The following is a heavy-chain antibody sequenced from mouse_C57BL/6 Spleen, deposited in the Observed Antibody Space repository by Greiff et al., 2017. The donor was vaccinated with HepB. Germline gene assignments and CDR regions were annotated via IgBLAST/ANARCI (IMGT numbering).Heavy chain of an antibody. V-gene: IGHV5-9-1*02. CDR1: GFTFSSYA. CDR3: TRVDGNCGYFDV. D-gene: IGHD2-1*01. J-gene: IGHJ1*03. Sequence: EVQVVESGEGLVKPGGSLKLSCAASGFTFSSYAMSWVRQTPEKRLEWVAYISSGGDYIYYADTVKGRFTISRDNARNTLYLQMSSLKSEDTAMYYCTRVDGNCGYFDVWGTGTTVTVSS. CDR2: ISSGGDYI.